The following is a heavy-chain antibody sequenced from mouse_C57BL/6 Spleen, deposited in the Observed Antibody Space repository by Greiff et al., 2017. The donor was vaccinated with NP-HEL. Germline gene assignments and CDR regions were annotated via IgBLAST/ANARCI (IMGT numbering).Heavy chain of an antibody. Sequence: VQLQESGAELARPGASVKLSCKASGYTFTSYGISWVKQRTGQGLEWIGEIYPRSGNTYYNEKFKGKATLTADKSSSTAYMELRSLTSEDSAVYFCARWIYDGYSYAMDYWGQGTSVTVSS. CDR1: GYTFTSYG. J-gene: IGHJ4*01. CDR2: IYPRSGNT. D-gene: IGHD2-3*01. V-gene: IGHV1-81*01. CDR3: ARWIYDGYSYAMDY.